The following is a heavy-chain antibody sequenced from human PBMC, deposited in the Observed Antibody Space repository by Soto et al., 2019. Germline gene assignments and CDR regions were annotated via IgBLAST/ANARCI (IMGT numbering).Heavy chain of an antibody. D-gene: IGHD1-26*01. CDR1: GGSISRYY. J-gene: IGHJ4*02. Sequence: ASETLSLPWTVSGGSISRYYRSWIRQPPGKGLEWVGYIYYSGSTNYNPSLKSRVTISVDTSKNQFSLKLSSVTAADTAVYYCARDSGRYFDYWGQGTLVTVSS. CDR3: ARDSGRYFDY. CDR2: IYYSGST. V-gene: IGHV4-59*01.